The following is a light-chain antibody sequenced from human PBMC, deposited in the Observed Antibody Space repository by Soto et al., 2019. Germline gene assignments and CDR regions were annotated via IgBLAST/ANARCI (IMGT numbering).Light chain of an antibody. CDR2: DVS. CDR3: SSYTSSSTLLYV. V-gene: IGLV2-14*01. J-gene: IGLJ1*01. Sequence: QSALTQPASVSGSPGQSITISCTGTSSDVGGYNYVSWYQQHPGKAPKRMIYDVSNRPSGVSNRFSGSKSGNTVSLTISGLQAEDEADYYCSSYTSSSTLLYVFGTGTKLTVL. CDR1: SSDVGGYNY.